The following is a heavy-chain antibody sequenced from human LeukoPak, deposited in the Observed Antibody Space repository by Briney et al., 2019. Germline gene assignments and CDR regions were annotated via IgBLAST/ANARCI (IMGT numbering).Heavy chain of an antibody. CDR3: ARAGSRGAFDI. V-gene: IGHV3-48*01. D-gene: IGHD6-13*01. Sequence: PGGSLRLSCAASGFTFSSYSMNWVRQAPGKGLEWVSYISSSSSTIYYADSVKGRFTISRDSAKNSLYLQMNSLRAEDTAVYYCARAGSRGAFDIWGQGTTVTVSS. CDR1: GFTFSSYS. J-gene: IGHJ3*02. CDR2: ISSSSSTI.